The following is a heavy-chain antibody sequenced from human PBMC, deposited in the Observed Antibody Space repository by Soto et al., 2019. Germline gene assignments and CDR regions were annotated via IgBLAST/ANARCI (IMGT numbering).Heavy chain of an antibody. V-gene: IGHV1-69*06. CDR2: IIPTLGTA. CDR3: GREVARRADYYGIDV. J-gene: IGHJ6*02. CDR1: GGSIGNYI. D-gene: IGHD5-12*01. Sequence: QVQLVQSGAEVKKAGSWVKVSCKASGGSIGNYIITWVRQAPGQGLEWMGGIIPTLGTANYPQKFQGRVTLTADKSTSTAYMELSSLRSEDTALYFCGREVARRADYYGIDVWGQGTTVTVSS.